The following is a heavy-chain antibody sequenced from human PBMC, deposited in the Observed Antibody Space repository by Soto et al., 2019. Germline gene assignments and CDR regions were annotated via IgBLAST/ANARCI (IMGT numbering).Heavy chain of an antibody. CDR1: GASISGFY. CDR2: IYATGTT. J-gene: IGHJ6*02. CDR3: ARVAHYDFWSGYPPQARGYSYYYGMDV. Sequence: SETLSLTCTVSGASISGFYWSWIRKSAGKGLEWIGRIYATGTTDYNPSLKSRVTISVDRSKNQFSLKLSSVTAADTAVYYCARVAHYDFWSGYPPQARGYSYYYGMDVWGQGTTVTVSS. D-gene: IGHD3-3*01. V-gene: IGHV4-4*07.